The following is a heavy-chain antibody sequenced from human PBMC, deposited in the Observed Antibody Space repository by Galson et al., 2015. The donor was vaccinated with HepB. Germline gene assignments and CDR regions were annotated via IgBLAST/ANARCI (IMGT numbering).Heavy chain of an antibody. Sequence: SLRLSCAASGFTFSPHAMHWFRQAPGKGLEYVSGISSSGGTAYYTDSVKGRFSISRDNARNTLYLQMNSLRAEDTAVYYCATSADAAGTDWGQGILVTVSS. V-gene: IGHV3-64*04. D-gene: IGHD6-13*01. CDR3: ATSADAAGTD. J-gene: IGHJ4*02. CDR1: GFTFSPHA. CDR2: ISSSGGTA.